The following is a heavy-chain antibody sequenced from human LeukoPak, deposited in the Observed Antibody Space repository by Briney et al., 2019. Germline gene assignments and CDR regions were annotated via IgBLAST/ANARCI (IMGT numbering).Heavy chain of an antibody. D-gene: IGHD3-3*01. V-gene: IGHV4-59*01. CDR3: VNLRRYDFWSGYYGH. Sequence: SETLSHTCTVSGGSLRSYYLSWVRQPPGEGLEWIAYIHNSGSTNYNPSLKSRVTISVDTSKNQLSLKLRSVTGADTAVYYCVNLRRYDFWSGYYGHWGQGTPVTVSS. J-gene: IGHJ4*02. CDR1: GGSLRSYY. CDR2: IHNSGST.